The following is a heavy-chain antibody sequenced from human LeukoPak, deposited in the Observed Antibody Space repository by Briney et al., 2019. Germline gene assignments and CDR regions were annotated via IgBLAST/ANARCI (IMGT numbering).Heavy chain of an antibody. CDR1: GGSISSYY. V-gene: IGHV4-59*08. D-gene: IGHD1-26*01. CDR3: ARLFRSWVGARSGMDV. CDR2: IYYSGST. J-gene: IGHJ6*02. Sequence: RTSETLSLTCTVSGGSISSYYWSWIRQPPGKGLEWIGYIYYSGSTNYNPSLKSRVTISVDTSKNQFGLKLSSVTAPDTAVYYCARLFRSWVGARSGMDVWGQGTTVTVSS.